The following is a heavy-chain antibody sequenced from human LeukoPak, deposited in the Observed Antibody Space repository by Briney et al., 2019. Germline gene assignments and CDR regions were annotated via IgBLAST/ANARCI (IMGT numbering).Heavy chain of an antibody. Sequence: ASVKVSCKASGCTFTGYYMHWVRQAPGQGLEWMGRINPNSGGTNYAQKFQGRVTMTRDTSISTAYMELSRLRSDDTAVYYCARDNYYDFWSGYSTHASNWFDPWGQGTLVTVSS. J-gene: IGHJ5*02. D-gene: IGHD3-3*01. CDR1: GCTFTGYY. V-gene: IGHV1-2*06. CDR2: INPNSGGT. CDR3: ARDNYYDFWSGYSTHASNWFDP.